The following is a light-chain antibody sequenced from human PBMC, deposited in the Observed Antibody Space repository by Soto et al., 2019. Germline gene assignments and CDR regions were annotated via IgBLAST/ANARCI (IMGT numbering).Light chain of an antibody. V-gene: IGLV2-8*01. J-gene: IGLJ3*02. Sequence: QSALTQPPSASGSPGQSVTISCTGASSDVGAYNYVSWYQQHPGKAPKLVIYEVNKRPSGVPDRFSGSKSGTTASLIVSGLQAEDEADYYCTSYVGSNDLGVFGGGTKVTVL. CDR2: EVN. CDR3: TSYVGSNDLGV. CDR1: SSDVGAYNY.